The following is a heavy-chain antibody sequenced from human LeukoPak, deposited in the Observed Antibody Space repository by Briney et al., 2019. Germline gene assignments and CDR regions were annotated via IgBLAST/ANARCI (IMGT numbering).Heavy chain of an antibody. V-gene: IGHV4-4*02. J-gene: IGHJ4*02. Sequence: SGTLSLTCAVSGASISSSNWWSWVRQPPGKGLEWIGEIYDSGSTNYNPSLKSRVTISVDKSKNQFSLKLSSVTAADTAVYYCARVRGYYSGYDQEGHLIDYWGQGTLVTVSS. CDR3: ARVRGYYSGYDQEGHLIDY. CDR2: IYDSGST. D-gene: IGHD5-12*01. CDR1: GASISSSNW.